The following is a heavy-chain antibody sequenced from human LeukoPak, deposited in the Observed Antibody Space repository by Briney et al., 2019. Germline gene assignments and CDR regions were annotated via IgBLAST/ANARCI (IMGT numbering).Heavy chain of an antibody. D-gene: IGHD3-10*01. CDR1: GFSITDHH. Sequence: PGGSLRLSCAGAGFSITDHHMDWVRQAPGKGLEWIGRSATTKPNSCTTQYAASVRGRFTISRDDSQNSLYLQMNSPRAEDTAVYYCARVRGSPTIGYYYYMDVWGKGTTVTVSS. V-gene: IGHV3-72*01. CDR2: SATTKPNSCTT. J-gene: IGHJ6*03. CDR3: ARVRGSPTIGYYYYMDV.